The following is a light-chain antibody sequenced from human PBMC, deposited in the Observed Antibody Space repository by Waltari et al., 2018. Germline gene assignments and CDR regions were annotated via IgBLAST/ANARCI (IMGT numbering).Light chain of an antibody. CDR2: EVS. CDR3: CSYAGSSTFVV. J-gene: IGLJ2*01. V-gene: IGLV2-23*02. Sequence: QSALTQPASVSGSPGQSITISCTGTSSDVGRYNLVSWYQQPPGKAPKRMIYEVSKRPSGVSNRFSGSKSGNTASLTISGLQAEDEADYYCCSYAGSSTFVVFGGGTKLTVL. CDR1: SSDVGRYNL.